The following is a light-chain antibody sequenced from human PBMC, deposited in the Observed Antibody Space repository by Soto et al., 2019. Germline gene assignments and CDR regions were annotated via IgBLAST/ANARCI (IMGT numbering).Light chain of an antibody. J-gene: IGKJ1*01. CDR1: QRVSSSY. CDR3: QQYAT. V-gene: IGKV3-20*01. CDR2: GAS. Sequence: EIVLTQSPGTLSLSPGERATLSCRASQRVSSSYLAWYQQKPGQAPRLLIYGASSRATGIPDRFSGSGSGTDFTLTISRLEPEDFAVYYCQQYATFGQGTKVEIK.